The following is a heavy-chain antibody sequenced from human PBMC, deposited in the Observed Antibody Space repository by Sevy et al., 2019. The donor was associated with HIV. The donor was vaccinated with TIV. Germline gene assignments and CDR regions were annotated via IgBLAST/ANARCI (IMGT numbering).Heavy chain of an antibody. D-gene: IGHD2-2*01. CDR2: INGKGRST. CDR1: GFTFSGYA. J-gene: IGHJ6*02. CDR3: AKTIDSGGGVVPAANYFYYGMDV. V-gene: IGHV3-23*01. Sequence: GGSLRLSCAVSGFTFSGYAMNWVRQAPGKGLEWVSAINGKGRSTHYADSVEGRFPISRDNSKNTLYLQMNSLRAEDTAVYYCAKTIDSGGGVVPAANYFYYGMDVWGQGTTVTVSS.